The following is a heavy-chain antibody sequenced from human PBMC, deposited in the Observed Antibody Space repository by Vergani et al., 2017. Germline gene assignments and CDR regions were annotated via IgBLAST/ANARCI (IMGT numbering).Heavy chain of an antibody. CDR3: ARAILNIVVVPAANILGLDY. Sequence: QVQLVQSGAEVKKPGASVKVSCKASGYTFTGYYMHWVRQAPGQGRELMGWINPNSGGTNYAQKFQGRVTMTRETSISTAYMDLSRLRSVDTAVYYCARAILNIVVVPAANILGLDYWGQGTLVTVSS. CDR1: GYTFTGYY. V-gene: IGHV1-2*02. CDR2: INPNSGGT. D-gene: IGHD2-2*01. J-gene: IGHJ4*02.